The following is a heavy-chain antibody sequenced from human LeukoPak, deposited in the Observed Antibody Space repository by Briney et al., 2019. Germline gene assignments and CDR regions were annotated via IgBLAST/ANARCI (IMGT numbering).Heavy chain of an antibody. CDR3: ARGSGDGYNFDY. J-gene: IGHJ4*02. V-gene: IGHV4-38-2*02. CDR1: GGSISSYY. Sequence: SETLSLTCTVSGGSISSYYWGWIRQPPGKGLEWIGSIYHSWSTYYNPSLKSRVTISVDTSKNPFSLKLSSVTAADTAVYYCARGSGDGYNFDYWGQGTLVTVSS. D-gene: IGHD5-24*01. CDR2: IYHSWST.